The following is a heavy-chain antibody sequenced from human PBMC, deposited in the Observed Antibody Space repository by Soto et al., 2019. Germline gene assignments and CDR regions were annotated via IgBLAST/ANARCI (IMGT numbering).Heavy chain of an antibody. V-gene: IGHV1-3*01. CDR1: GYTFTRSA. Sequence: ASVKVSCMVSGYTFTRSAMHWVREAPGQTNEWKGWIYANNSNSNYSLKFQSRFTITTFTPASTAYMKLSSLRSEDTAMYYCAVVVVPAAIPYFDYWGQGTLVTVFS. J-gene: IGHJ4*02. CDR2: IYANNSNS. D-gene: IGHD2-2*02. CDR3: AVVVVPAAIPYFDY.